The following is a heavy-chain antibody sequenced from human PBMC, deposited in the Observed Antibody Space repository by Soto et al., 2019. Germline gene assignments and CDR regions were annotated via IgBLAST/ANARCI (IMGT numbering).Heavy chain of an antibody. V-gene: IGHV2-5*02. J-gene: IGHJ4*02. CDR3: AHKPYSFRWAVDY. CDR1: GFSLSTNGVG. Sequence: QITLKESGPTLVKPTQTLTLTCSFSGFSLSTNGVGVGWIRQPPGKALEWLALIYWDDDKRYSPSLKTRLTITKHTAKNQVVLTMTNIDPVDTATYYCAHKPYSFRWAVDYWGQGALVTVSS. CDR2: IYWDDDK. D-gene: IGHD5-18*01.